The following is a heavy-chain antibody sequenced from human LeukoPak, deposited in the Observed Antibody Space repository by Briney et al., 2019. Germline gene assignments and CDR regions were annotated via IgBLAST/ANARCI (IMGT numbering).Heavy chain of an antibody. CDR1: GFTVSSNY. V-gene: IGHV3-53*01. Sequence: GGSLRLSCAASGFTVSSNYMSWVRQAPGKGLEWVSVIYSGGSTYYADSVKGRVTISRDNSKNTLYLQMNSLRAEDTAVYYCARAKYYYDSSAYYYYYFDYWGQGTLVTVSS. CDR3: ARAKYYYDSSAYYYYYFDY. CDR2: IYSGGST. D-gene: IGHD3-22*01. J-gene: IGHJ4*02.